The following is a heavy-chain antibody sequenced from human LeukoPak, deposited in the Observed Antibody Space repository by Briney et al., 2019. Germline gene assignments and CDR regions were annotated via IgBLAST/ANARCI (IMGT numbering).Heavy chain of an antibody. CDR1: GFTFSNYW. J-gene: IGHJ4*02. Sequence: PGGSLRLSCAASGFTFSNYWMSWVRQAPGKGLGWVANIKQDGSEKYYVDSVKGRFTISRDNAENSLYLQMNSLRAEDTAVYYCARDPSGSYWSYFDYWGQGTLVTVSS. CDR2: IKQDGSEK. D-gene: IGHD1-26*01. CDR3: ARDPSGSYWSYFDY. V-gene: IGHV3-7*01.